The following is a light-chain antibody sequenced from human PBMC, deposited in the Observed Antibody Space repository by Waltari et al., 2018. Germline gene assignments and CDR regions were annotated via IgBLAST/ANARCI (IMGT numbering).Light chain of an antibody. V-gene: IGLV2-23*02. CDR2: EVT. J-gene: IGLJ1*01. CDR3: CSYEGRGIYV. CDR1: SCDVVNYHL. Sequence: QSGPTHPASVSLSPGQSLPVSCPGTSCDVVNYHLVSCYQQYPGKAPKLLVYEVTSRPVGVPDRFSGSKSGNTASLTIYGLQSEDEADYYCCSYEGRGIYVFGTGTKVTVL.